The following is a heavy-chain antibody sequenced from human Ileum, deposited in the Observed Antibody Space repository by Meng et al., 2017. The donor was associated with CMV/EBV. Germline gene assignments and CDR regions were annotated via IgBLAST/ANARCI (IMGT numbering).Heavy chain of an antibody. Sequence: SCQPSGYTFTSNNIIWVRQAPGQGPEWMGWINTNTGNPTYAQGFTGRFVFSLDTSVNTAYLQITSLKPEDTAVYYCARDGLSGRYFDYWGQGSLVTVSS. CDR3: ARDGLSGRYFDY. CDR2: INTNTGNP. CDR1: GYTFTSNN. D-gene: IGHD1-26*01. J-gene: IGHJ4*02. V-gene: IGHV7-4-1*02.